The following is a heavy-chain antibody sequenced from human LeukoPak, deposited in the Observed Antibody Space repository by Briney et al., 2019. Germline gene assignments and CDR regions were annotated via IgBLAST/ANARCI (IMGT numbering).Heavy chain of an antibody. CDR1: GGSISSSSYY. Sequence: SETLSLTCTVSGGSISSSSYYWGWIRQPPGKGLEWIGYIYYSGSTHYNPPLKSRVTISVDTSKNQFSLKLSSVSAADTAVYYCARDGWSIAAALDWGQGTLVTVSS. V-gene: IGHV4-30-4*08. D-gene: IGHD6-13*01. CDR2: IYYSGST. J-gene: IGHJ4*02. CDR3: ARDGWSIAAALD.